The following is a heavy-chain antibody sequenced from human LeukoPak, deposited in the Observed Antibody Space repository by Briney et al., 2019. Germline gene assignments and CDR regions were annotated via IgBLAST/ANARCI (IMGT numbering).Heavy chain of an antibody. CDR3: AKEGNYYDSSGYYSFDY. V-gene: IGHV3-23*01. CDR2: VSSSGGST. CDR1: GFTFSSYA. D-gene: IGHD3-22*01. Sequence: GGSLRLSCAASGFTFSSYAMTWVRQAPGKGLEWVSTVSSSGGSTYYADSVKGRFTISRDNSKNTLYLQMNSLRAEDTAIYYCAKEGNYYDSSGYYSFDYWGQGTLVTVSS. J-gene: IGHJ4*02.